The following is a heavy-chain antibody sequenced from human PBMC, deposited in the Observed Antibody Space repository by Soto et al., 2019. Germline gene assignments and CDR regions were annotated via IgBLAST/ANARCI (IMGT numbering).Heavy chain of an antibody. CDR3: ANQDFWSGYSDY. Sequence: TGGSLRLSCAASGFTFSDYYMSWIRQAPGKGLEWVSYISSSGSTIYYADSVKGRFTISRDNAKNSLYLQMNSLRAEDTAVYYCANQDFWSGYSDYWGQGTLVTVSS. D-gene: IGHD3-3*01. J-gene: IGHJ4*02. V-gene: IGHV3-11*01. CDR1: GFTFSDYY. CDR2: ISSSGSTI.